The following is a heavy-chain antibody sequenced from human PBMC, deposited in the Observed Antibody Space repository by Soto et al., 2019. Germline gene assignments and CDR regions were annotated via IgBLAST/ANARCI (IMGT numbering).Heavy chain of an antibody. CDR3: ARRPNDDVLTGYYFDS. CDR1: GYSFGDSW. Sequence: PGESLKISCKGSGYSFGDSWIGRMGQTPGKRPESIGRIYPEYSDTRNSPSFQGQVTIAADKSINTAYLQWNNLKASDTAIYYCARRPNDDVLTGYYFDSWGQGAQVTVSS. V-gene: IGHV5-51*01. CDR2: IYPEYSDT. D-gene: IGHD3-9*01. J-gene: IGHJ4*02.